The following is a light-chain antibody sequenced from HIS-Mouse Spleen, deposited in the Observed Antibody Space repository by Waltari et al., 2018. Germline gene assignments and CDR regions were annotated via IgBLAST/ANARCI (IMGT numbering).Light chain of an antibody. CDR3: YSTDSSGNHRV. CDR2: EDS. V-gene: IGLV3-10*01. J-gene: IGLJ2*01. Sequence: SYELTQPPSVSVSPGQTARITCSGDALPKKYAYWYQQKSGQAHVLVIYEDSKRPSGIPGRVSGSSSGTMATLTISGAQVEDEADYYCYSTDSSGNHRVFGGGTKLTVL. CDR1: ALPKKY.